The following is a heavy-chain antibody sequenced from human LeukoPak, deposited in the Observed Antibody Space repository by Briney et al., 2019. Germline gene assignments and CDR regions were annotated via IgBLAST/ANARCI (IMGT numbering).Heavy chain of an antibody. CDR2: IYSGGST. Sequence: GGSLRLSCAASGFTVSSNYMSWVRQAPGKGLEWVSVIYSGGSTYYADSVKGRFTISRDNSKNTLYLQMNSLRAEDTAVYYCAKMRRVGATIDYWGQGTLVTVSS. D-gene: IGHD1-26*01. CDR3: AKMRRVGATIDY. CDR1: GFTVSSNY. J-gene: IGHJ4*02. V-gene: IGHV3-53*05.